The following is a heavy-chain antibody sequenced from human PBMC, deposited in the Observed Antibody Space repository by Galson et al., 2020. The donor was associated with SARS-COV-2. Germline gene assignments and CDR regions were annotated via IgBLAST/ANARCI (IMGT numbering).Heavy chain of an antibody. J-gene: IGHJ4*02. CDR2: IYYSGST. D-gene: IGHD5-18*01. CDR3: ARLDTAMHRVYFDY. CDR1: GGSIRSYY. V-gene: IGHV4-59*08. Sequence: ETSDTLSLTCTVSGGSIRSYYWTWIRQPPGKGLEGFGYIYYSGSTNYNPSLNRRVTISVDTTKNQFSLKVSSGTAADTAVDYCARLDTAMHRVYFDYWGQGTLVIVSS.